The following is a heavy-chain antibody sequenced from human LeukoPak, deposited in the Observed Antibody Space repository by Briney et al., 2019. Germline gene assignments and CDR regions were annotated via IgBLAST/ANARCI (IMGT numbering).Heavy chain of an antibody. J-gene: IGHJ4*02. CDR2: IKQDGQEK. V-gene: IGHV3-7*01. Sequence: TGGSLRLSCAASGFTFSSYWMSWVRQAPGKGLEWAANIKQDGQEKYYVGSVKGRFTISRDNAKNSLYLQMNSLRDEDTAVYYCARDFIRLSFDYWGQGILVTVSS. D-gene: IGHD3-16*01. CDR3: ARDFIRLSFDY. CDR1: GFTFSSYW.